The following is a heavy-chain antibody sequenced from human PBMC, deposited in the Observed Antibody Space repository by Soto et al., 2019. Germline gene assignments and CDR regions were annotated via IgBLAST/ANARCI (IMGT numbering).Heavy chain of an antibody. CDR2: IYPGDSDT. V-gene: IGHV5-51*01. Sequence: GVSLKIPCKCSGYSFTSYWIGWVRQLPGKGLEWMGIIYPGDSDTRYSPSFQGQVTISADKSISTAYLQWSSLKASDTAVYYCAKGRGGKTVANFGMDVWVQGVTVTVSS. D-gene: IGHD3-16*01. J-gene: IGHJ6*02. CDR3: AKGRGGKTVANFGMDV. CDR1: GYSFTSYW.